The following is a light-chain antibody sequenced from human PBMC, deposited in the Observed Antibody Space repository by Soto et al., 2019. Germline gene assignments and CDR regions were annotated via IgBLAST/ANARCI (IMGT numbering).Light chain of an antibody. CDR2: GAS. Sequence: EIVLTQSPGTLSLSPGERATLSCRASQSVSSYLAWYQQKPGQAPRLLIYGASSRATGIPDRFSGSGSGTDVTLTISRLEPEDFAVYYCQQYGNSWTFGQGTKVEIK. V-gene: IGKV3-20*01. J-gene: IGKJ1*01. CDR1: QSVSSY. CDR3: QQYGNSWT.